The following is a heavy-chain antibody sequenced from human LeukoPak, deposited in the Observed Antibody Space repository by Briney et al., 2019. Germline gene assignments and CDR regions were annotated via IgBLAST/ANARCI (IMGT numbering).Heavy chain of an antibody. J-gene: IGHJ4*02. CDR3: ARGAGWVVVPAAYFDY. CDR1: GFPFSSYG. CDR2: IWYDGSNK. Sequence: PGGSLRLSCTASGFPFSSYGMHWVRQAPGKGLEWVAVIWYDGSNKYYADSVKGRFTISRDNSKNTLYLQMNSLRAEDTAVYYCARGAGWVVVPAAYFDYWGQGTLVTVSS. D-gene: IGHD2-2*01. V-gene: IGHV3-33*08.